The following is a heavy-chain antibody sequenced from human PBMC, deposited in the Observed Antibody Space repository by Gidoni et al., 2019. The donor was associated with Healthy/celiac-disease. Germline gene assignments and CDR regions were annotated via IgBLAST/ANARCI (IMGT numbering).Heavy chain of an antibody. V-gene: IGHV4-39*01. CDR3: ANHILGGYNSGINY. J-gene: IGHJ4*02. D-gene: IGHD5-12*01. CDR1: GGSISSSSYY. CDR2: IYYSGSI. Sequence: QLQLQESGPGLVKPSETLSLTCTVSGGSISSSSYYWGWIRQPPGKGLEWIGSIYYSGSIYYNPSLKSRVTISVDTSKNQFSLKLSSVTAADTAVYYCANHILGGYNSGINYWGQGTLVTVSS.